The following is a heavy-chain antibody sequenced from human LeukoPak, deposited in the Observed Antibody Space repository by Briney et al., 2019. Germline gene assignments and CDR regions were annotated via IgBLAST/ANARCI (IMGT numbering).Heavy chain of an antibody. CDR3: ATPGAVRYFDWLLLGDAFDI. D-gene: IGHD3-9*01. V-gene: IGHV1-2*02. CDR1: GYTFTGYY. J-gene: IGHJ3*02. CDR2: INPNSGGT. Sequence: ASVKVSCNASGYTFTGYYMHWVRQAPGQGLEWMGWINPNSGGTNYAQKFQGRVTMTRDTSISTAYMELSRLRSDDTAVYYCATPGAVRYFDWLLLGDAFDIWGQGTMVTVSS.